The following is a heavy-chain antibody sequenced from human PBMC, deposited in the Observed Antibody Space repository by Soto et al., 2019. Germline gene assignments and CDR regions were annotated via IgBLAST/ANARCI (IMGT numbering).Heavy chain of an antibody. CDR1: GGSFSGAY. V-gene: IGHV4-34*01. Sequence: SETLSLTCAVHGGSFSGAYRTWARQPLGKGLEWIGETNHSGSTNYNPSLKSRVTISVDTSKNQFSLKLSSVTAADTAVYYFARQREGAPRDLHDF. D-gene: IGHD4-4*01. CDR2: TNHSGST. J-gene: IGHJ1*01. CDR3: ARQREGAPRDLHDF.